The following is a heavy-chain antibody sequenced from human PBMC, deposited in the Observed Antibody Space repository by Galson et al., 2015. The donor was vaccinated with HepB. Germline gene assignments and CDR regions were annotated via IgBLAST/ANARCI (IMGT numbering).Heavy chain of an antibody. CDR2: IYYSGST. V-gene: IGHV4-61*01. J-gene: IGHJ4*02. Sequence: SETLSLTCTVSGGSVSSGSYYWSWIRQPPGKGLEWIGYIYYSGSTNYNPSLKSRVTISVDTSKNQFSLKLSSVTAADTAVYYCASRLWFGELTDYWGQGTLVTVSS. D-gene: IGHD3-10*01. CDR1: GGSVSSGSYY. CDR3: ASRLWFGELTDY.